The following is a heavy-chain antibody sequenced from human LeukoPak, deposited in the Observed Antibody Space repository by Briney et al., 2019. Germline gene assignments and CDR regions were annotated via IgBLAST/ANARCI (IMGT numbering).Heavy chain of an antibody. J-gene: IGHJ4*02. CDR1: GFIFSSYS. CDR2: ISGSGGST. V-gene: IGHV3-23*01. Sequence: PGGSLRLSCAASGFIFSSYSMSWVRQAPGKGLEWVSAISGSGGSTYYADSVKGRFTISRDNSKNTLYLQMNSLRAEDTAVYYCAKDREYYDFWSGQYYFDYWGQGTLVTVSS. CDR3: AKDREYYDFWSGQYYFDY. D-gene: IGHD3-3*01.